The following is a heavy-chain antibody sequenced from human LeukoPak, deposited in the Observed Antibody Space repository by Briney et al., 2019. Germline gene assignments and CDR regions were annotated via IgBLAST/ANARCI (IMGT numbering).Heavy chain of an antibody. D-gene: IGHD3-10*01. CDR1: GGSFSGYY. CDR3: ARGRGLLLWIDY. J-gene: IGHJ4*02. Sequence: PSETLSPTCAVYGGSFSGYYWSWIRQPPGKGLEWIGEINHSGSTNYNPSLKSRVTISVDTSKNQFSLKLSSVTAADTAVYYCARGRGLLLWIDYWGQGTLVTVSS. V-gene: IGHV4-34*01. CDR2: INHSGST.